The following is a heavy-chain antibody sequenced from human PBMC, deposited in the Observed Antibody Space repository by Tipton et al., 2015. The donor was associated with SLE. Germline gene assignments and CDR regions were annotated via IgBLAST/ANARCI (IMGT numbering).Heavy chain of an antibody. Sequence: LRLSCTVSGVSISHYYWSWIRQPPGKGLEWIGDVHKSGTTNYNPSLKSRVTISLGTSTNQFSLRLSSVTAADTAVYFCTRSLYNTNWFWFDPWGQGTLVIVSS. V-gene: IGHV4-59*01. CDR3: TRSLYNTNWFWFDP. CDR2: VHKSGTT. J-gene: IGHJ5*02. D-gene: IGHD6-13*01. CDR1: GVSISHYY.